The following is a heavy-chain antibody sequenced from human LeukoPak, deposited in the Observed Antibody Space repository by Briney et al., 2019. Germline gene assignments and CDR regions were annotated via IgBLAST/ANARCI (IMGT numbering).Heavy chain of an antibody. J-gene: IGHJ4*02. V-gene: IGHV4-39*07. D-gene: IGHD5-18*01. CDR3: ARYSYAKYYFDY. CDR2: IYYSGST. CDR1: DGSISSSSYY. Sequence: SETLSLTCTVSDGSISSSSYYWGWIRQPPGKGLEWIGSIYYSGSTYYNPSLKSRVTISVDTSKNQFSLKLSSVTAADTAVYYCARYSYAKYYFDYWGQGTLVTVSS.